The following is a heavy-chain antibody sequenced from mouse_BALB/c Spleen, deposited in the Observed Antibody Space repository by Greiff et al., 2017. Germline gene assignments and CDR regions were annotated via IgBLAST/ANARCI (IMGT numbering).Heavy chain of an antibody. V-gene: IGHV3-2*02. Sequence: DVQLQESGPGLVKPSQSLSLTCTVTGYSITSDYAWNWIRQFPGNKLEWMGYISYSGSTSYNPSLKSRISITRDTSKNQFFLQLNSVTTEDTATYYCAKGGGYYAMDYWGQGTSVTVSS. J-gene: IGHJ4*01. CDR1: GYSITSDYA. CDR2: ISYSGST. CDR3: AKGGGYYAMDY.